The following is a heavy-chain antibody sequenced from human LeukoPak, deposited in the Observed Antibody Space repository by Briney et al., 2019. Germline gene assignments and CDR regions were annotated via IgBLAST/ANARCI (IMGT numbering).Heavy chain of an antibody. CDR3: VRVSPDWYFDV. D-gene: IGHD5/OR15-5a*01. CDR2: ITNTASSA. V-gene: IGHV3-74*01. Sequence: GGSLRLSCAASGWTFSDYWMHGVGQAPGKGLVWVSRITNTASSAIYADSVKGRFTISRDKAKNKLYLEMNSLRAEDTAVYYCVRVSPDWYFDVWGRGTLVTVSS. CDR1: GWTFSDYW. J-gene: IGHJ2*01.